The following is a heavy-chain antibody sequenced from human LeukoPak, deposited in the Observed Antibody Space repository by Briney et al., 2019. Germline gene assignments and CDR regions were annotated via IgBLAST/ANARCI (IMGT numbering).Heavy chain of an antibody. Sequence: PGESLRLSCAASGFTFSTYAMHWVRQAPGKGLEWVAIISDDGNNKGYADSVTGRFTISRDNSKNTLSLQMSSLTAEDTAVYYCAKDCGTTFNVLNYHFDLWGQGVLVTVSS. D-gene: IGHD2/OR15-2a*01. CDR1: GFTFSTYA. CDR3: AKDCGTTFNVLNYHFDL. CDR2: ISDDGNNK. V-gene: IGHV3-30*02. J-gene: IGHJ4*02.